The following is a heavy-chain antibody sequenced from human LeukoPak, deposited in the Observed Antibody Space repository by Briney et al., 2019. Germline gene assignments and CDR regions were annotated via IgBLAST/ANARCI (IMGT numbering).Heavy chain of an antibody. Sequence: PSETLSVTCVVYGGSFSGYFWSGMRPPPGRGRDCMGEINHSGSTNYNPSRKSRVTISVDTSKNQFSLKLSSVTAADTAVYYCARGCSSTSCLYYFDYWGQGTLVTVSS. CDR2: INHSGST. J-gene: IGHJ4*02. CDR1: GGSFSGYF. V-gene: IGHV4-34*01. CDR3: ARGCSSTSCLYYFDY. D-gene: IGHD2-2*01.